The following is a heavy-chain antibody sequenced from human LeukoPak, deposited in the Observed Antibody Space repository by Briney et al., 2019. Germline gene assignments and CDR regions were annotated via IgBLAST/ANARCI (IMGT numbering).Heavy chain of an antibody. V-gene: IGHV4-59*01. Sequence: SETLSLTCTVSGGSISSYYWSWIRQPPGKGLEWIGYIYYSGSTNYNPSLKSRVTISVDTSKNQFSLKLSSVTAADTAVYYCARLIVVEGYYYGMDVWGQGTTVTVSS. D-gene: IGHD3-22*01. CDR2: IYYSGST. CDR3: ARLIVVEGYYYGMDV. J-gene: IGHJ6*02. CDR1: GGSISSYY.